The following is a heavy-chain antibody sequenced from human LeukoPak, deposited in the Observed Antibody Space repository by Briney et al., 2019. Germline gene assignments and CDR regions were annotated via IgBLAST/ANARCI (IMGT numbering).Heavy chain of an antibody. Sequence: GGSLRLSCAASGLTFNSYWMHWVRQVAGKGLVWVARINGDASNTTYADSVKGRFTISRDNAKNTLYLQMNSLRVDDTAVYYCARDQHNTMVRGVIRDYYYMDVWGKGTTVTVSS. D-gene: IGHD3-10*01. V-gene: IGHV3-74*03. CDR3: ARDQHNTMVRGVIRDYYYMDV. J-gene: IGHJ6*03. CDR2: INGDASNT. CDR1: GLTFNSYW.